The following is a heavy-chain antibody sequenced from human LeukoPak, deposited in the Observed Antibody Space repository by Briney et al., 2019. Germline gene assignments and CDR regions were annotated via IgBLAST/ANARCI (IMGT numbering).Heavy chain of an antibody. CDR1: GGSISSTSYY. Sequence: PSETLSLTCTVSGGSISSTSYYWGWIRQPPGKGLEWMGSIYYSGSTYYNPSLKSRLTISVDTSKNQFSLKLSSVTAADTAIYCCARDKGRYDVDYWGQGTLVTVSS. J-gene: IGHJ4*02. CDR2: IYYSGST. D-gene: IGHD3-16*01. V-gene: IGHV4-39*07. CDR3: ARDKGRYDVDY.